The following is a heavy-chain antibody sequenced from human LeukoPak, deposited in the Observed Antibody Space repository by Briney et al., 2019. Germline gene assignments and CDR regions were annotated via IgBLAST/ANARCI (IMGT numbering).Heavy chain of an antibody. Sequence: SGGSLRLSCAASGFTFSTYAMSWVRQAPGKGLQWVSLISGSGDGAHYADSVKGRFTISRDNPKNTVYLQMTNLRAEDTAVYYCAKGYIQLWWFDYWGQGTLVTVSS. J-gene: IGHJ4*02. D-gene: IGHD2-21*01. CDR3: AKGYIQLWWFDY. CDR1: GFTFSTYA. V-gene: IGHV3-23*01. CDR2: ISGSGDGA.